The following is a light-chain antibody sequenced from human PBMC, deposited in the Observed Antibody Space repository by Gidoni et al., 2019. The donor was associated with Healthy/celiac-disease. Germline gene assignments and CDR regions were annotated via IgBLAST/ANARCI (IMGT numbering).Light chain of an antibody. CDR1: QSISSY. J-gene: IGKJ4*01. Sequence: DIQKTQSPSSLSASVGDRVTITCRASQSISSYLNWYQQKPGKAPKLLIYAASSLQSGVPSRFSGSGSGTDFTLTISSLQPEDFATYYCQQSYSTPPTFGGGTKVEIK. CDR3: QQSYSTPPT. V-gene: IGKV1-39*01. CDR2: AAS.